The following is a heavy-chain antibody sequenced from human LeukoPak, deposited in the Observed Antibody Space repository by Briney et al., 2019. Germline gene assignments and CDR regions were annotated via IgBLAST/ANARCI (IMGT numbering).Heavy chain of an antibody. J-gene: IGHJ4*02. D-gene: IGHD1-26*01. V-gene: IGHV3-48*01. CDR1: GFTFSSSS. CDR3: AKKGATTGDFDY. CDR2: ISTSGGTI. Sequence: QPGGSLRLSCAASGFTFSSSSMNWVRQAPEKGLEWVSYISTSGGTIYYADSVKGRFTIPRDNSKNTLYLQMNSLRAEDTAVYYCAKKGATTGDFDYWGQGTLVTVSS.